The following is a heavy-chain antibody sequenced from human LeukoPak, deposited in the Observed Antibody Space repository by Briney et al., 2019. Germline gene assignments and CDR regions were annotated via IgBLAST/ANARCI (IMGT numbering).Heavy chain of an antibody. CDR3: AKVGYDILTGYSYFDY. J-gene: IGHJ4*02. V-gene: IGHV3-23*01. CDR2: ISGSGGST. D-gene: IGHD3-9*01. Sequence: GGSLRLSCAASGFTFSSYAMHWVRQAPGKGLEWVSAISGSGGSTYYADSVKGRFTISRDNSKNTLYLQMNSLRAEDTAVYYCAKVGYDILTGYSYFDYWGQGTLVTVSS. CDR1: GFTFSSYA.